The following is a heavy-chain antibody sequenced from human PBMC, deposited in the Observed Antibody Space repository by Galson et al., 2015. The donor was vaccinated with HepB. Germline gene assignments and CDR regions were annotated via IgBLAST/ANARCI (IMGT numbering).Heavy chain of an antibody. J-gene: IGHJ4*02. Sequence: SVKVSCKASGYTFTSYYIHWVRQAPGQGLEWMGIINPNGGRTRYAQKFQGRVTMTTDTSTSTVYMELSNVSSEDTAVYYCARAPPTYNNGGDYWGQGTLVTVSS. CDR1: GYTFTSYY. CDR3: ARAPPTYNNGGDY. V-gene: IGHV1-46*03. CDR2: INPNGGRT. D-gene: IGHD2-8*01.